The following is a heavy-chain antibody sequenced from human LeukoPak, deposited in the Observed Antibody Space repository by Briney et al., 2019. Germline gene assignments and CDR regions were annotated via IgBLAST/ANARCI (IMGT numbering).Heavy chain of an antibody. D-gene: IGHD2-21*02. CDR2: IYSGGST. Sequence: GGSLRLSCAASGFTVSNNYMSWVRQAPGKGLEWVSVIYSGGSTYYADSVKGRFTISRDNSKNTLYLQMNNLRAEDTAIYYCAKKGAVTATGYFDYWGQGTLVTVSS. J-gene: IGHJ4*02. CDR3: AKKGAVTATGYFDY. V-gene: IGHV3-53*01. CDR1: GFTVSNNY.